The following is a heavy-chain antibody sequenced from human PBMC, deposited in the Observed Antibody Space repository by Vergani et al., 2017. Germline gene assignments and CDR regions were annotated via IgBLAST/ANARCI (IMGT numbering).Heavy chain of an antibody. Sequence: QVQLQESGPGLVKPSQTLSLTCTVSGGSINSHNYYWSWIRQPAGKGLEWIGRILTSGSTNYNPSLKSPVTMSEDTSKNQFSLNLTSVTAADTAVYFCAGGGCLGGSYYKPLFDYWGQGILVTVSS. J-gene: IGHJ4*02. CDR2: ILTSGST. CDR3: AGGGCLGGSYYKPLFDY. V-gene: IGHV4-61*02. CDR1: GGSINSHNYY. D-gene: IGHD2-15*01.